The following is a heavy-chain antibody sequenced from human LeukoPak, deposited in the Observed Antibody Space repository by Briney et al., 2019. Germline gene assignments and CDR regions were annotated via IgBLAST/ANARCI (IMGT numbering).Heavy chain of an antibody. Sequence: PGGSLRLSCTASGFTFGDYAMSWVRRAPGKGLAWVGFIRDKTYGGITEYAASVKGRFTISRDDSRSIAYLQMNGLKTEDTAVYYCTRDRGYCSSTSCYAWFDPWGQGTLVTVSS. V-gene: IGHV3-49*04. J-gene: IGHJ5*02. CDR2: IRDKTYGGIT. CDR3: TRDRGYCSSTSCYAWFDP. CDR1: GFTFGDYA. D-gene: IGHD2-2*01.